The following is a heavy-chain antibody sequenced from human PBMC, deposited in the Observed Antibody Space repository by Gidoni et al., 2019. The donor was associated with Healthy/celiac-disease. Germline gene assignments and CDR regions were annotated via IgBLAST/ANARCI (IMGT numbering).Heavy chain of an antibody. J-gene: IGHJ4*02. Sequence: EVQLVQSGAEVKKPGESLKISCKGSGYSFTSYWIGWVRQMPGKGLEWMGIIYPGDSDTRYSPSFQGQVTISADKSISTAYLQWSSLKASDTAMYYCARRGVRGYCSGGSCYATEDYWGQGTLVTVSS. V-gene: IGHV5-51*03. D-gene: IGHD2-15*01. CDR2: IYPGDSDT. CDR3: ARRGVRGYCSGGSCYATEDY. CDR1: GYSFTSYW.